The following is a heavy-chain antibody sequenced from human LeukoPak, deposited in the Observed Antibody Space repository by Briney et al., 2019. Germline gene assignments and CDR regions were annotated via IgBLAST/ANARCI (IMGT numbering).Heavy chain of an antibody. Sequence: SETLSLTCAVYGGPFSGYYWSWIRQPPGKGLEWIGEINHSGSTNYNPSLKSRVTISVDTSKNQFSLKLSSVTAADTAVYYCARVAKKPYYYDSSGYYQDYWGQGTLVTVSS. V-gene: IGHV4-34*01. CDR3: ARVAKKPYYYDSSGYYQDY. D-gene: IGHD3-22*01. CDR2: INHSGST. CDR1: GGPFSGYY. J-gene: IGHJ4*02.